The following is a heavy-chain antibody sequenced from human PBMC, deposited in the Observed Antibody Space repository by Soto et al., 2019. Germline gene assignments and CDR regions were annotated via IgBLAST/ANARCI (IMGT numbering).Heavy chain of an antibody. Sequence: QITLEESGPSLVKPTQTLPLTCTSLGFSPKNSGVGVAGIRQPPGKALEWLALIYWNDDKRYSPTLKNRININKDTSKNQVVLTMTNMDTVDTGTYYCAHRRGIAAIATFDYWGQGMLVTVSS. J-gene: IGHJ4*02. CDR1: GFSPKNSGVG. D-gene: IGHD6-13*01. CDR3: AHRRGIAAIATFDY. V-gene: IGHV2-5*01. CDR2: IYWNDDK.